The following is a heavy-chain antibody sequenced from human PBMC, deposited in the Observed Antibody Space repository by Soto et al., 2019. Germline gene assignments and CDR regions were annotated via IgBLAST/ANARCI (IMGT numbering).Heavy chain of an antibody. D-gene: IGHD2-15*01. Sequence: QVQLVQSGAEVKKPGASVKVSCKASGYTFTSFDFNWVRQATGQGLEWLGWMNPNSGKTAYAQKFQGRVTMPRNTSSTTASMELSSLTAEDTAVYYCARANEAHYCSGGNCSPGFEVYPQFDPWGQGTLVTVSS. CDR2: MNPNSGKT. CDR1: GYTFTSFD. CDR3: ARANEAHYCSGGNCSPGFEVYPQFDP. J-gene: IGHJ5*02. V-gene: IGHV1-8*01.